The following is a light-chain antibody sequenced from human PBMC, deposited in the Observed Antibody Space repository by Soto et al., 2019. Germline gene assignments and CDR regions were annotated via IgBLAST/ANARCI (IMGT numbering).Light chain of an antibody. V-gene: IGLV1-47*01. J-gene: IGLJ2*01. CDR3: AAWDDSLSGVL. CDR2: RYN. Sequence: QSVLTQPPSASGTPGQRVTISCSGSSSNIGSNYVYWYQHLPGTAPKLLIYRYNQRPSGVPDRFSGSRSGTSASLAISGLRSEDEADYYCAAWDDSLSGVLFGGGTKLTVL. CDR1: SSNIGSNY.